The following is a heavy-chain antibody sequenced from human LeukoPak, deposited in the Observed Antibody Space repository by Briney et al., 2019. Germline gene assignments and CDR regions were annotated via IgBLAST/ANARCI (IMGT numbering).Heavy chain of an antibody. CDR2: VHYSGNT. CDR1: GDSISSSRYY. Sequence: SETLSLTCTASGDSISSSRYYWGWIRQPPGKGLEWIGSVHYSGNTYYTSSLKSRVTISVDTSKNQFSLNLNSVTAADTAVYYCARQKRLVVVYAPGCYCDYWGQGTLVTVSS. V-gene: IGHV4-39*01. CDR3: ARQKRLVVVYAPGCYCDY. J-gene: IGHJ4*02. D-gene: IGHD2-8*02.